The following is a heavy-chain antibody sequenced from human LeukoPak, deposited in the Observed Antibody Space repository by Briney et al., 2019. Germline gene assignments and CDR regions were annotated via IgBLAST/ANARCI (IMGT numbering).Heavy chain of an antibody. D-gene: IGHD5-12*01. CDR3: TRAWRYGMDV. V-gene: IGHV3-74*01. Sequence: PGGSLRLSCAASGFTFSSYWMHWVRQAPGKGLVWVSHINSDGSNTTYADSVKGRFTISRDNAKSTLYLQMNSLRAEDTAVYSCTRAWRYGMDVWGQGTTVTVSS. J-gene: IGHJ6*02. CDR1: GFTFSSYW. CDR2: INSDGSNT.